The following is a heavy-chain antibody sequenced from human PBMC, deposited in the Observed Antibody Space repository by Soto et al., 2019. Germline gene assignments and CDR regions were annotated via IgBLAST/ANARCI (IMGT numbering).Heavy chain of an antibody. D-gene: IGHD3-3*01. Sequence: ETLSRTCVDYGGSFSGYYWSWIRQPPGKGLEWIGEINHSGSTNYNPSLKSRVTISVDTSKNQFSLKLSSVTAADTAVYYCARVGYDFWSGGYYYYMGVSGKGTTVTVSS. V-gene: IGHV4-34*01. CDR1: GGSFSGYY. CDR3: ARVGYDFWSGGYYYYMGV. J-gene: IGHJ6*03. CDR2: INHSGST.